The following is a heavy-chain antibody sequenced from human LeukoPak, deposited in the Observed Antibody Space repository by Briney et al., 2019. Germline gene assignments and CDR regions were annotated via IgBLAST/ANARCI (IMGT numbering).Heavy chain of an antibody. D-gene: IGHD5-24*01. CDR1: GFTFSSYA. V-gene: IGHV3-64*04. CDR2: ISSNGGST. Sequence: GGSLRLSCSVSGFTFSSYAMHWVRQAPGKGLQYVSSISSNGGSTYYAASVKGRFTISRDNSKNTLYLQMNSLRAEDTAVHYCAKVGPRDGYREYYFDYWGQGTLVTVSS. J-gene: IGHJ4*02. CDR3: AKVGPRDGYREYYFDY.